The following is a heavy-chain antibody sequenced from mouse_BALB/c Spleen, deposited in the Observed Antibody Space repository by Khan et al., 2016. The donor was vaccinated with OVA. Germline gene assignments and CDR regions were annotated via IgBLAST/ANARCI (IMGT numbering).Heavy chain of an antibody. D-gene: IGHD1-1*01. CDR3: TRQYSGSSLFFYY. J-gene: IGHJ2*01. V-gene: IGHV6-6*02. CDR2: IRLKSNNYAT. Sequence: EVKLEESGGGLVQPGGSMKLSCVASGFTFSNYWMNWVRPSPEKGLEWVAEIRLKSNNYATHYAESVKGRFTISRDDSRSSVYMQMNTVRAEDTGIYYCTRQYSGSSLFFYYWGQGTTLTVSS. CDR1: GFTFSNYW.